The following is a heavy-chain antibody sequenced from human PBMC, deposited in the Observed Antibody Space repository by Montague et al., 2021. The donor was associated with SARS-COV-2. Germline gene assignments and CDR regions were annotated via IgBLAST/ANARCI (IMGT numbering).Heavy chain of an antibody. CDR2: IYTIGST. CDR1: GASISSSD. CDR3: ARDRVYSGGYLLPDNWFDL. D-gene: IGHD1-26*01. Sequence: SETLSLTCTVSGASISSSDWSWIRQPPGKGLEWIGRIYTIGSTNYNPSLKSRVTMSVDTSQNQFSLKLSSVTAADTAVYYCARDRVYSGGYLLPDNWFDLWGQGTLVTVSS. V-gene: IGHV4-4*07. J-gene: IGHJ5*02.